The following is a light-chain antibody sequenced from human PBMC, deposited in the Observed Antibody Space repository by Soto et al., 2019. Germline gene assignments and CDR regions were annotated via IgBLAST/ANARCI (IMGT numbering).Light chain of an antibody. Sequence: EIVMTQSPATLSVSPGERATRSCRASQSVSSDLAWYQHKPGQAPRLLIYGASTRATGIPARFSGNGSGTEFTLIISSLQSEDFAVYYCQQYNNWPLTFGGGTKVDI. V-gene: IGKV3-15*01. CDR2: GAS. CDR3: QQYNNWPLT. J-gene: IGKJ4*01. CDR1: QSVSSD.